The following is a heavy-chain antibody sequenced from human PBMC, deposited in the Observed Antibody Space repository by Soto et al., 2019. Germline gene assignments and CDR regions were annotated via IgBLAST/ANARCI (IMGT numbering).Heavy chain of an antibody. V-gene: IGHV4-31*03. D-gene: IGHD4-4*01. CDR1: GGSISNGGYY. CDR2: IYYSGST. CDR3: ARDPSNPVAFDI. Sequence: SETLSLTCTVSGGSISNGGYYWSWIRQHPGKGLEWIGYIYYSGSTYYNPSLKSRVTISVDTSKNQFFLKLNSVTAADTAVYYCARDPSNPVAFDIWGQGTLVTVSS. J-gene: IGHJ3*02.